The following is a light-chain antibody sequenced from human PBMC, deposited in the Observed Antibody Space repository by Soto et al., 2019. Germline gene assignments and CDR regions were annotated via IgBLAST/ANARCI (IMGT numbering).Light chain of an antibody. Sequence: QSALTQPASVSGSPGQSITISCSGTSSDIGAYDYVSWYQQHPGRAPKLMIYEVSNRPSGVSNRFSGSQSGNTASLTISGLQAEDEANYYCSSYTTSNTPLYVFGTGTKLTVL. J-gene: IGLJ1*01. CDR2: EVS. CDR1: SSDIGAYDY. V-gene: IGLV2-14*01. CDR3: SSYTTSNTPLYV.